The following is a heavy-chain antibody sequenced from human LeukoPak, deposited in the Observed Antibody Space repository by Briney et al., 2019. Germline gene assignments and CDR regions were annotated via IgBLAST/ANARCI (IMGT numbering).Heavy chain of an antibody. D-gene: IGHD2-15*01. Sequence: TASETLSLTCTVSGGSISTYYWSWIRQPPGKGLEWIGYVYYNGNTNYDPSLKSRVTISLDTSKNQFSLKLSSVTAADTAVYYCATPGVGSFDPWGQGTLVTVSS. CDR3: ATPGVGSFDP. CDR2: VYYNGNT. V-gene: IGHV4-59*12. J-gene: IGHJ5*02. CDR1: GGSISTYY.